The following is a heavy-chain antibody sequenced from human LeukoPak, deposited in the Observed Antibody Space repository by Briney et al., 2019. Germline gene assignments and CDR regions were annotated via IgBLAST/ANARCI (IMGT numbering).Heavy chain of an antibody. CDR3: ARYVVVVAAGGEHDAFDI. D-gene: IGHD2-15*01. J-gene: IGHJ3*02. CDR2: INPNSGGT. Sequence: GASVKVSCKASGYTFTGYYMHWVRQAPGQGLEWMGWINPNSGGTNYAQKFQGRVTMTRDTSISTAYMELSRLRSDDTAVYYCARYVVVVAAGGEHDAFDIWGQGTIVTVSS. CDR1: GYTFTGYY. V-gene: IGHV1-2*02.